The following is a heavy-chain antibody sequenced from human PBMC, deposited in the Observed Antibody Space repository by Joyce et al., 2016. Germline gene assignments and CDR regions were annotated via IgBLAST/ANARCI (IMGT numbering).Heavy chain of an antibody. J-gene: IGHJ4*02. CDR1: GFSLSGCG. V-gene: IGHV3-73*02. Sequence: EVQLVESGGGLVQPGGSLKLSCPASGFSLSGCGVHWVRQASGKGREWVGRITNKDNNYARAYGASVKGRFTISRGDSQNTAYLKMNNLKTEDTAVYDCTRSALTPMLTPGHYWGQGTLVTVSS. CDR2: ITNKDNNYAR. CDR3: TRSALTPMLTPGHY. D-gene: IGHD3-16*01.